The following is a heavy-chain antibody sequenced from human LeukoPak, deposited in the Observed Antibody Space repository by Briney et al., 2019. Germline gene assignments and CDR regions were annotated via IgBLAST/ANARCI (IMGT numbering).Heavy chain of an antibody. CDR1: GGSISSYY. D-gene: IGHD6-19*01. V-gene: IGHV4-59*08. CDR2: IYYSGST. J-gene: IGHJ4*02. CDR3: ARSASGWYPGTFDY. Sequence: SETLSLTCTVSGGSISSYYWSWIRQPPGKGLEWIGYIYYSGSTNYNPSLKSRVTISVDTSKNQFSLKLSSVTAADTAVYYCARSASGWYPGTFDYWGQGTLVTVSS.